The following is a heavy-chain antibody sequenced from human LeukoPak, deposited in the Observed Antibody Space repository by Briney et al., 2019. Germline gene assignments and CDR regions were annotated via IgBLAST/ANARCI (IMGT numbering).Heavy chain of an antibody. J-gene: IGHJ6*02. CDR1: GGSINNYY. Sequence: PSETLSLTCTVSGGSINNYYWSWIRQPPGKGLEWIGYISYSGRTNYNPSLKSRVTISVDTSKNQFSLRLSSVTAADTAVYYCARGPLIYGMDVWGQGTTVTVSS. CDR3: ARGPLIYGMDV. CDR2: ISYSGRT. V-gene: IGHV4-59*01.